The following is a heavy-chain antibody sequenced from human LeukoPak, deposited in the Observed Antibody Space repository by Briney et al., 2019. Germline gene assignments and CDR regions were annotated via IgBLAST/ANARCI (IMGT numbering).Heavy chain of an antibody. CDR3: ARDIDGSLDY. V-gene: IGHV3-7*01. CDR1: GFTFSSSW. J-gene: IGHJ4*02. CDR2: IKQDGSTK. Sequence: GGALRLSCAASGFTFSSSWMAWVRQAPGKAREWVANIKQDGSTKHYADSLKGRFTISRDNPKSSLSLQMNSLRVDDTAIYYCARDIDGSLDYWGQGILVTVAS. D-gene: IGHD1-26*01.